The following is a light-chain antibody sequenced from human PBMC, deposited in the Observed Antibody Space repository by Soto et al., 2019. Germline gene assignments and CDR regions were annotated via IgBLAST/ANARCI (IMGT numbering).Light chain of an antibody. Sequence: EIVMTQSPATLSVSPGERATLSYRASQSVSSNLAWYQQKPGQAPRLLIYGASTRATGIPARFSGSGSGTEFTLTISSLQSEDSAVYYCQQYNNWPPGYTLGQGTKLEIK. CDR2: GAS. CDR1: QSVSSN. J-gene: IGKJ2*01. CDR3: QQYNNWPPGYT. V-gene: IGKV3-15*01.